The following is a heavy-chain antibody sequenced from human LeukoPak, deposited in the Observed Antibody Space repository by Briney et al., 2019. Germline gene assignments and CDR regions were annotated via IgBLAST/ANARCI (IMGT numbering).Heavy chain of an antibody. J-gene: IGHJ4*02. CDR1: GYSFTNYH. CDR2: IIPNNGGT. Sequence: ASVKVSCNTSGYSFTNYHMHWVRLAPGQGLEWMGWIIPNNGGTNYAQKFQGRVTMTRDTSISTAFMELSRLRSDDTAIYYCARANQNYFDYWGQGTLATVSS. V-gene: IGHV1-2*02. CDR3: ARANQNYFDY.